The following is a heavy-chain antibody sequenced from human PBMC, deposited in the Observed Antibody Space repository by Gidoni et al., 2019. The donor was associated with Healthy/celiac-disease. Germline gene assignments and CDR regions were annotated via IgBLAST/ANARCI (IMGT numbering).Heavy chain of an antibody. CDR3: ARDDSSTTLDYYYGMDV. Sequence: QVQLVQSGAEVKKPGASVKVSCKASGYTFTSYGISWVRQAPGQGLEWLGWISAYNGNTNYAQKLQGRVTMTTDTSTSTAYMELRSLRSDDTAVYYCARDDSSTTLDYYYGMDVWGQGTTVTVSS. CDR1: GYTFTSYG. D-gene: IGHD2-2*01. V-gene: IGHV1-18*04. J-gene: IGHJ6*02. CDR2: ISAYNGNT.